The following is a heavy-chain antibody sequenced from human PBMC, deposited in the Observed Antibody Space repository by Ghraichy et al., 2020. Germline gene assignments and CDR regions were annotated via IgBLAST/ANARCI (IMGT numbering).Heavy chain of an antibody. D-gene: IGHD2-8*02. J-gene: IGHJ4*02. CDR1: GYTFTSYA. CDR3: ARGVGYCTGVSCYGFGY. Sequence: ASVKVSCKASGYTFTSYAIQWVLLAPGQGLKWKGWINSGDGKTKYSQKFQGRVTITRDTSASTVYMELSSLRSEDTAVYYCARGVGYCTGVSCYGFGYWGQGTLVTVSS. V-gene: IGHV1-3*01. CDR2: INSGDGKT.